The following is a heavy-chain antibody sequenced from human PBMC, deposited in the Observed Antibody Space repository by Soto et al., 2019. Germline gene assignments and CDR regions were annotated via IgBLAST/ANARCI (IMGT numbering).Heavy chain of an antibody. V-gene: IGHV1-2*04. CDR3: ARGALGTTVTTAHYYGMDV. D-gene: IGHD4-17*01. J-gene: IGHJ6*02. CDR1: GYTFTGYY. Sequence: ASVKVSCKASGYTFTGYYMHWVRQAPGQGLEWMGWINPNSGGTNYAQKFQGWVTMTRDTSISTAYMELSRLRSDDTAVYYCARGALGTTVTTAHYYGMDVWGQGTTVTVSS. CDR2: INPNSGGT.